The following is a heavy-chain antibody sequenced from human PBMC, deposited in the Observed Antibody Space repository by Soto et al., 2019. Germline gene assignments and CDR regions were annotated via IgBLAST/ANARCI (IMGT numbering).Heavy chain of an antibody. CDR2: ISGSGGST. CDR3: AKDLGGARWPQFFVYYYYGMDV. D-gene: IGHD3-3*01. CDR1: GFTFSSYA. J-gene: IGHJ6*02. Sequence: EVQLLESGGGLVQPGGSLRLSCAASGFTFSSYAMSWVRQAPGKGLEWVSAISGSGGSTYYADSVKGRFTISRDKYKNTMELPMTSLRAEDTAVYSCAKDLGGARWPQFFVYYYYGMDVCGQGTTVTVAS. V-gene: IGHV3-23*01.